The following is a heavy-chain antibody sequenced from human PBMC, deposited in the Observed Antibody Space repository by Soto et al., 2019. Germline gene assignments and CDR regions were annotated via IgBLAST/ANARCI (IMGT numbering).Heavy chain of an antibody. D-gene: IGHD1-20*01. J-gene: IGHJ4*02. Sequence: PSETLSLTCAVSSGISDWWSWVRQPPGKGLEWIGEIHRRGNTNYSPSLKTRVTMSVDNFKKEFSLNLSSVTAADTAVYYCASASWYKLDNWSPGTLVTVSS. CDR1: SGISDW. CDR3: ASASWYKLDN. CDR2: IHRRGNT. V-gene: IGHV4-4*02.